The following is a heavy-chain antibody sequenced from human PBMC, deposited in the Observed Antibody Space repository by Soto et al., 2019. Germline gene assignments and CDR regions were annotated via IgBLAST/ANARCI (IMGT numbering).Heavy chain of an antibody. V-gene: IGHV3-30-3*01. CDR2: ISYDGSNK. CDR1: GITFSSYA. CDR3: AIAGCDGGSCSTRVGLRSGMDV. Sequence: QVQLVESGGGVVQPGRSLRLSCAASGITFSSYAMYWVRQAPGKGLEWVAVISYDGSNKYYADSVKGRFTISRDNSKNTMYLQMNSMRAEDAAVYYCAIAGCDGGSCSTRVGLRSGMDVWGQGPTVTVSS. J-gene: IGHJ6*02. D-gene: IGHD2-15*01.